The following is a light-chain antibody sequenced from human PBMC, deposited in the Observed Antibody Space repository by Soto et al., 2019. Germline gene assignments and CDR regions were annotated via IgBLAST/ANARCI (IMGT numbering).Light chain of an antibody. J-gene: IGKJ1*01. V-gene: IGKV3-11*01. Sequence: EIVLTQSPATLSSFPCDRVTLSCRASQYINTRLAWYQHRPGQAPRLLIYQTSLRAAGVPARFSGSGSGTDFTLTISDVEPEDFAVYYCHQRQSWPRTFGQGTKVDIK. CDR3: HQRQSWPRT. CDR1: QYINTR. CDR2: QTS.